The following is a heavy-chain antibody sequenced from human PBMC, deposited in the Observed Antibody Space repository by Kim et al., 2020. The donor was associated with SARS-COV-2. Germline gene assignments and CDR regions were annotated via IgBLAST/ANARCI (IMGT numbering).Heavy chain of an antibody. D-gene: IGHD5-12*01. V-gene: IGHV3-30*18. CDR1: GFTFSSYG. Sequence: GGSLRLSCAASGFTFSSYGMHWVRQAPGKGLEWVAVISYDGSNKYYADSVKGRFTISRDNSKNTLYLQMNSLRAEDTAVYYCAKDVSEPYIVATIDYWGQGTLVTVSS. CDR3: AKDVSEPYIVATIDY. J-gene: IGHJ4*02. CDR2: ISYDGSNK.